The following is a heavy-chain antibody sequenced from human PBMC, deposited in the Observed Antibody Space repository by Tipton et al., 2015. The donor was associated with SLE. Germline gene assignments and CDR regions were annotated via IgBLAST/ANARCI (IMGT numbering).Heavy chain of an antibody. D-gene: IGHD6-13*01. Sequence: LSLTCAVYGGSFSGYYWSWIRQAPGKGLEWVSSISGSGFTTNYADSVQGRFTISRDNSKKTLYLQMNSLRAEDTAIYYCARTTPYSRSGFDYWGQGTLITVSS. CDR3: ARTTPYSRSGFDY. CDR2: ISGSGFTT. J-gene: IGHJ4*02. V-gene: IGHV3-23*01. CDR1: GGSFSGYY.